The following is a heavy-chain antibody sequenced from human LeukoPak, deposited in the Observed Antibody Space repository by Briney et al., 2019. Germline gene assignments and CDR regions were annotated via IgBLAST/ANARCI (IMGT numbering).Heavy chain of an antibody. V-gene: IGHV3-23*01. CDR2: IAGSGDNT. CDR3: AKETAVMGHYDH. D-gene: IGHD3-16*01. J-gene: IGHJ4*02. CDR1: GFTFSDFG. Sequence: GGSLRLSCATSGFTFSDFGMNWVRQAPGKGLEWVSAIAGSGDNTYYADSVKGRFTISRDNSKNTMYLQMNSLRDEDTARYYCAKETAVMGHYDHWGQGTLVTVSS.